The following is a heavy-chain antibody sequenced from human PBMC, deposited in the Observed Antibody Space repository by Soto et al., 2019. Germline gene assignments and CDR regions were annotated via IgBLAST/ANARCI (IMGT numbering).Heavy chain of an antibody. CDR2: ISYDGSNK. CDR1: GFTFSSYG. V-gene: IGHV3-30*18. Sequence: QVQLVESGGGVVQPGRSLRLSCAASGFTFSSYGMHWVRQAPGKGLEWVAVISYDGSNKYYADSVKGRFIISRDNSKNTLYLQMNSLRAEDTAVYYCAKAPGYSYGYRGVTYDYFDYWGQGTLVTVSS. CDR3: AKAPGYSYGYRGVTYDYFDY. D-gene: IGHD5-18*01. J-gene: IGHJ4*02.